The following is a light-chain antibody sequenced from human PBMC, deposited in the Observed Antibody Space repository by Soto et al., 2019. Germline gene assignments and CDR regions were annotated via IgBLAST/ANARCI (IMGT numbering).Light chain of an antibody. CDR3: CSYAGNSSFV. V-gene: IGLV2-23*01. Sequence: QSALTQPASVSGSPGQSITISCTGTSSDVGSYNLVSWYQQHSGKAPKLMIYEGSKWPSGVSNRFSGSKSGNTASLTISGLQAEDEADYYCCSYAGNSSFVFGTGTKVTGL. J-gene: IGLJ1*01. CDR2: EGS. CDR1: SSDVGSYNL.